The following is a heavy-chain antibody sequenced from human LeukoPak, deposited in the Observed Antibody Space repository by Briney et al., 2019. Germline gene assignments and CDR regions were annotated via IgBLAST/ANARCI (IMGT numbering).Heavy chain of an antibody. CDR2: IKQDGSEK. Sequence: GGAPRLSCAASGFTFSSYWMSWVRQAPGKGLEWVANIKQDGSEKYYVDSVKGRFTISRDNAKNSLYLQMNSLRAEDTAVYYCARDRDSRNYFDYWGQGTLVTVSS. D-gene: IGHD2-15*01. J-gene: IGHJ4*02. V-gene: IGHV3-7*01. CDR3: ARDRDSRNYFDY. CDR1: GFTFSSYW.